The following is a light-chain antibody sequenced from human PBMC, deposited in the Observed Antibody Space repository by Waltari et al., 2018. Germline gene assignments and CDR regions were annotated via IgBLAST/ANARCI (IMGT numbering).Light chain of an antibody. CDR2: EDK. CDR1: NIGRKT. Sequence: YVLTQPPSVSVTPGRTARIRCGGNNIGRKTVHWYQQKPGQATVLVVYEDKERPSGIPERFSASNSGNTATLTISGVAAGDEADYYCQVWDRTGDHVIFGGGTKLTVL. CDR3: QVWDRTGDHVI. V-gene: IGLV3-21*03. J-gene: IGLJ2*01.